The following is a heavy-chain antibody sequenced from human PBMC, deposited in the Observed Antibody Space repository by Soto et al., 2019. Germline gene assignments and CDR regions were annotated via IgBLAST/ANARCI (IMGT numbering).Heavy chain of an antibody. J-gene: IGHJ6*02. Sequence: GESLKISCKGSGYSFTSYWISWVRQMPGKGLEWMGRIDPSDSYTNYSPSFQGHVTISADKSISTAYLQWSSLKASDTAMYYCATPVPAAPFASEYYYGMDVWGQGTTVTVSS. CDR1: GYSFTSYW. CDR2: IDPSDSYT. CDR3: ATPVPAAPFASEYYYGMDV. V-gene: IGHV5-10-1*01. D-gene: IGHD2-2*01.